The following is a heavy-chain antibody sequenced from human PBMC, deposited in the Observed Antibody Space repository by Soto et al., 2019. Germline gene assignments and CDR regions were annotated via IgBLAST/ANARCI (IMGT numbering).Heavy chain of an antibody. CDR2: ISYDGSNK. CDR1: GFTFSSYG. Sequence: AGGSLRLSCAASGFTFSSYGMHWVRQATGKGLEWVAVISYDGSNKYYADSVKGRFTISRDNSKNTLYLQMNSLRAEDTAVYYCAKGGGRGQQLVGYYGMDVWGQGTTVTVSS. J-gene: IGHJ6*02. D-gene: IGHD6-13*01. CDR3: AKGGGRGQQLVGYYGMDV. V-gene: IGHV3-30*18.